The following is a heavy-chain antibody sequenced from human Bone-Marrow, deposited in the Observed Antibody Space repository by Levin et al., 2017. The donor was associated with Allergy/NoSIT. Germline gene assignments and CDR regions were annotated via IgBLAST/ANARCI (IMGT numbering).Heavy chain of an antibody. Sequence: GESLKISCAASGFTFRNHWMTWMRQSPGKGLEWLANINEDGSKTYYLDSVRGRFTISRDNAKNSLNLQMTSLRHEDTALYYCVRDYVWGSTAGDVWGQGRMVTVS. CDR3: VRDYVWGSTAGDV. CDR2: INEDGSKT. CDR1: GFTFRNHW. J-gene: IGHJ3*01. D-gene: IGHD3-16*01. V-gene: IGHV3-7*01.